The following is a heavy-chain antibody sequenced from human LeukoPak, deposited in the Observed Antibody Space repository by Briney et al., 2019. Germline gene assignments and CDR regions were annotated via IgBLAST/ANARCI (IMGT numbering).Heavy chain of an antibody. D-gene: IGHD3-10*01. V-gene: IGHV3-20*04. CDR1: GFTFDDYG. CDR2: IIWSGGST. CDR3: ARDDYGSGSWSDY. J-gene: IGHJ4*02. Sequence: GGSLRLSCAASGFTFDDYGMSWVRQAPGKGLEWVSGIIWSGGSTGYADSVKGRFTISRDNAKNSLYLQVNSLRAEDTALYYCARDDYGSGSWSDYWGQGTLVTVSS.